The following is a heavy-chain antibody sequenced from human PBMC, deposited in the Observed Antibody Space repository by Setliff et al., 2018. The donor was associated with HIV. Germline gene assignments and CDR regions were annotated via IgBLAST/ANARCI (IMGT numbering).Heavy chain of an antibody. J-gene: IGHJ3*02. CDR2: VHHTGYL. CDR1: GGPLTDHY. Sequence: PSETLSLTCAVHGGPLTDHYWNWIRQSPGKGLEWIAEVHHTGYLNYNPSLKSRVTISRDPSTKQFSLKLNSVTAADTAVYYCARKEKGGAFDIWGLGTLVTVSS. V-gene: IGHV4-34*01. CDR3: ARKEKGGAFDI.